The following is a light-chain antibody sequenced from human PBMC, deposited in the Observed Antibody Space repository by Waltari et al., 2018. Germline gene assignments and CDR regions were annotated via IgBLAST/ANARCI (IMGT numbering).Light chain of an antibody. V-gene: IGKV3-11*01. CDR3: QQRSDWPFT. CDR2: DAS. J-gene: IGKJ5*01. CDR1: QSVSSY. Sequence: ELVLTQSPATLSLSPGERATLSCRASQSVSSYLAWYQQKPGQAPRLLIYDASNRATGIPARFSGSGSGTDFTLTINSLAPEDFAVYYCQQRSDWPFTFGQGTRLEIK.